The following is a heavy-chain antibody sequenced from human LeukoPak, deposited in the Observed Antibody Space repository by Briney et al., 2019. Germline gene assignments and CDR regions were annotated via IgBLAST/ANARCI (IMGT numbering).Heavy chain of an antibody. CDR1: GFTFSDYY. CDR2: IYYGGST. D-gene: IGHD6-19*01. J-gene: IGHJ4*02. CDR3: ARHLAVAGTRYYFDY. Sequence: GSLRLSCAASGFTFSDYYMSWIRQAPGKGLEWIGYIYYGGSTNYNPSLKSRVTISADTSKNQFSLKLSSVTAADTAVYYCARHLAVAGTRYYFDYWGQGTLVTVSS. V-gene: IGHV4-59*08.